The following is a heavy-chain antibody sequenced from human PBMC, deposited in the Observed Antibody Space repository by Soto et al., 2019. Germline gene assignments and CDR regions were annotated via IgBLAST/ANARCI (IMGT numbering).Heavy chain of an antibody. CDR2: INAGNGTT. CDR3: ANALGLYYFDY. Sequence: QVQLVQSGAEVKKPGASVKVSCKASGYTFTSYAMHWVRQAPGQRLEWMGWINAGNGTTKYSQKFQGRVTITRDTSASTAYMELSSLRSEDTAVYYCANALGLYYFDYWGQGTLVTVSS. D-gene: IGHD3-16*01. CDR1: GYTFTSYA. V-gene: IGHV1-3*01. J-gene: IGHJ4*02.